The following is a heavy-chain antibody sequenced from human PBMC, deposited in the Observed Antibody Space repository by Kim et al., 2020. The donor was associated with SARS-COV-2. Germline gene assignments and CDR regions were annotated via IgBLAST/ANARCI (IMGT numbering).Heavy chain of an antibody. CDR3: AKDFWSGSGVYDPFDI. Sequence: DAVKGRFTISRDDSKNTLYLHMDSLRAEDTTIYYCAKDFWSGSGVYDPFDIWGRGTMVTVSS. V-gene: IGHV3-23*01. J-gene: IGHJ3*02. D-gene: IGHD3-3*01.